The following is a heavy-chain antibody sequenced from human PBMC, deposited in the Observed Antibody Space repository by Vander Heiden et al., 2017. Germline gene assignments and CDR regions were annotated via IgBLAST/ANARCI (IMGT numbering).Heavy chain of an antibody. CDR1: GDSISSGTHY. D-gene: IGHD6-19*01. V-gene: IGHV4-39*01. CDR2: IYYSGRT. J-gene: IGHJ4*02. Sequence: QLQLQESGPGLVKPSETLSLTCTVSGDSISSGTHYWGWVRQPPGKVLEWIGTIYYSGRTFYKPSLRSRATISVDTSKNQFSLKLNSVTAADTAVYYCARKRYSSGWDFDYWGQGVLVTVSS. CDR3: ARKRYSSGWDFDY.